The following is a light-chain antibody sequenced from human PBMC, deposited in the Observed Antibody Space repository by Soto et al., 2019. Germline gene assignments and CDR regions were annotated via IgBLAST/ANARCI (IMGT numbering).Light chain of an antibody. CDR3: QESPRT. Sequence: EIVMTQSPATLSVSPGERATLSCRASQSVSNNYLAWYQQKPGQAPRLLIYGASNRATGIPDRFSGSGSGTDFTLTISRLEPEDFAVYYCQESPRTFGQGTKVDIK. CDR2: GAS. CDR1: QSVSNNY. J-gene: IGKJ1*01. V-gene: IGKV3-20*01.